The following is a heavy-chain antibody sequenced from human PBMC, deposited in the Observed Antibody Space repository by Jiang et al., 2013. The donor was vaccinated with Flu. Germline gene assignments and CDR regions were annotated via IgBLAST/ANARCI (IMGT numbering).Heavy chain of an antibody. V-gene: IGHV4-59*08. J-gene: IGHJ4*02. CDR1: GGSISSYY. CDR2: IYYSGST. Sequence: LLKPSETLSLTCTVSGGSISSYYWSWIRQPPGKGLEWIGYIYYSGSTNYNPSLKSRVTISVDTSKNQFSLKLSSVTAADTAVYYCARGPSGLRYFDWGQGTLV. D-gene: IGHD3-9*01. CDR3: ARGPSGLRYFD.